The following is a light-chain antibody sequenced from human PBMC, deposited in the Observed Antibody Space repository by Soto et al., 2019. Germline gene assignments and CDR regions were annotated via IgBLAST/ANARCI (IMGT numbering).Light chain of an antibody. V-gene: IGKV3-11*01. CDR2: RAS. CDR3: QQRSNWPLIT. J-gene: IGKJ5*01. Sequence: EIVLPQSPATLSVSPGASATLSCRASQSVGSLLAWYQQKPGQAPRLLIYRASSRAAGISGSFSGSGSGTDFTLTISSLEPEDFAVYYCQQRSNWPLITVGQGTRLEIK. CDR1: QSVGSL.